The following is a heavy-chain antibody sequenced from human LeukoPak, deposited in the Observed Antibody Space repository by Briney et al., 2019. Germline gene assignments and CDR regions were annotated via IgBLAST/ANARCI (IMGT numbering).Heavy chain of an antibody. D-gene: IGHD3-10*01. V-gene: IGHV4-61*01. J-gene: IGHJ5*02. CDR3: ARRLVVRGVIISDWFDP. Sequence: SETLSLTCTVSGGSISSSSYYWSWIRQPPGKGLEWIGYIYYSGSTNYNPSLKSRVTISVDTSKNQFSLKLSSVTAADTAVYYCARRLVVRGVIISDWFDPWGQGTLVTVSS. CDR2: IYYSGST. CDR1: GGSISSSSYY.